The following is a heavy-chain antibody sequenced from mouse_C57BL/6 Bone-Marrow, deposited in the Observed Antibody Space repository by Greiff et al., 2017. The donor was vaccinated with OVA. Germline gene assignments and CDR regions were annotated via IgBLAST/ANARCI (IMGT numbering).Heavy chain of an antibody. CDR1: GYTFTSYG. Sequence: QVQLQQSGAELARPGASVKLSCKASGYTFTSYGISWVKQRTGQGLEWIGEIYPRSGNTYYNEKFKGKATLTADKSSSTAYMELRSLTSEDSAVYFCARSPHYYGSSYVFAYWGQGTLVTVSA. CDR3: ARSPHYYGSSYVFAY. V-gene: IGHV1-81*01. CDR2: IYPRSGNT. J-gene: IGHJ3*01. D-gene: IGHD1-1*01.